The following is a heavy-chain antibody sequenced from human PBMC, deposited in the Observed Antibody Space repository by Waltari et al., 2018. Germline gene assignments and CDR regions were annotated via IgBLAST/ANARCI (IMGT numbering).Heavy chain of an antibody. J-gene: IGHJ5*02. Sequence: QVHLVQSGAEVKKPGSSVKVSCKASGSTFGRYAITWVRPAPGQGLEWMGGLIPIFGAPNYAQRFQGRVTITADESTSTVYMELSSLKSEDTALYFCARRQLGGPLDPWGQGTLVTVSS. D-gene: IGHD1-1*01. CDR3: ARRQLGGPLDP. V-gene: IGHV1-69*12. CDR1: GSTFGRYA. CDR2: LIPIFGAP.